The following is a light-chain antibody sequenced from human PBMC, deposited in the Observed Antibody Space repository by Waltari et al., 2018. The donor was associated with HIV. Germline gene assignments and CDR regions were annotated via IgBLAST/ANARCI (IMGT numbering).Light chain of an antibody. Sequence: DLVMTQAPDSLAVSLGGRGTINCKSSQSVLYSSNNKNYLAWYQQKPGQPPKLLIYWASTRESGVPDRFSGSGSGTDFTLTISSLQAEDVAVYYCQQYYSTPRTFGQGTKVEIK. J-gene: IGKJ1*01. V-gene: IGKV4-1*01. CDR3: QQYYSTPRT. CDR2: WAS. CDR1: QSVLYSSNNKNY.